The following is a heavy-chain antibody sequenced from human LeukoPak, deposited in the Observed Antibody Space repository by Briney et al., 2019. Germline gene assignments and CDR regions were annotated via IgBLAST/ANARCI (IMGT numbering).Heavy chain of an antibody. D-gene: IGHD3-22*01. J-gene: IGHJ4*02. Sequence: SETLSLTCAVSGGSISSGGYSWSWIRQPPGKGLEWIGYIYHSGSTYYNPSLKSRVTISVDRSKNQFSLKLSSVTAADTAVYYCARGKKSRVVITSYYFDYWGQGTLVTVSS. CDR3: ARGKKSRVVITSYYFDY. V-gene: IGHV4-30-2*01. CDR1: GGSISSGGYS. CDR2: IYHSGST.